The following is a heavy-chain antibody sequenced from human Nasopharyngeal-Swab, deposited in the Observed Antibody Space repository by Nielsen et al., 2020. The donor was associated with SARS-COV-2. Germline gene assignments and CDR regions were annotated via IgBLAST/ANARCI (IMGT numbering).Heavy chain of an antibody. V-gene: IGHV4-61*02. CDR1: GGSISSGSYY. CDR3: ARDRSWNDGWFDP. CDR2: IYTSGST. D-gene: IGHD1-1*01. Sequence: LRLSCTVSGGSISSGSYYWSWIRQPAGKGLEWIGRIYTSGSTNYNPSLKSRVTISVDTSKNQFSLKLSSVTAADTAMYYCARDRSWNDGWFDPWGQGTLVTVSS. J-gene: IGHJ5*02.